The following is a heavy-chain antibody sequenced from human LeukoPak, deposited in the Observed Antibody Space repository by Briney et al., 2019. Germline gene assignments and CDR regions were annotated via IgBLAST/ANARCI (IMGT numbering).Heavy chain of an antibody. CDR2: INHSGST. D-gene: IGHD5-18*01. V-gene: IGHV4-38-2*01. J-gene: IGHJ4*02. CDR3: ARVGAIGYSYGPFDY. Sequence: SETLSLTCGVSGYSIGSGYFWAWIRQPPGKGLEWIGEINHSGSTNYNPSLKSRVTISVDTSKNQFSLKLSSVTAADTAVYYCARVGAIGYSYGPFDYWGQGTLVTVSS. CDR1: GYSIGSGYF.